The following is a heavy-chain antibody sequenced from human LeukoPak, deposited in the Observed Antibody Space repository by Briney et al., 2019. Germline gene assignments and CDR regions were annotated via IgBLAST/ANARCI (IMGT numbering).Heavy chain of an antibody. CDR1: GFTFSSYA. CDR3: AKVFGVAATGGN. Sequence: GGSLRLSCAASGFTFSSYAMRWVRQAPGKGLEWVSAISGSGGSTYYADFVKGRFTISRDNSKNTLYLQMNSLRAEDTAVYYCAKVFGVAATGGNWGQGTLVTVSS. V-gene: IGHV3-23*01. CDR2: ISGSGGST. D-gene: IGHD2-15*01. J-gene: IGHJ4*02.